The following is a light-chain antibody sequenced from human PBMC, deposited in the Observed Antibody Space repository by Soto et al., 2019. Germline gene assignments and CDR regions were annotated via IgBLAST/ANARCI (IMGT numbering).Light chain of an antibody. Sequence: QSVLTQPASVSGSPGQSITISCTGTSSDVGGYNYVSWCQQHPGKAPKLMIYEVSNRPSGVSNRFSGSKSDNTASLTISGLQAEDEADYYCSSYTSFSTYVFGTGTKV. CDR1: SSDVGGYNY. V-gene: IGLV2-14*01. CDR2: EVS. CDR3: SSYTSFSTYV. J-gene: IGLJ1*01.